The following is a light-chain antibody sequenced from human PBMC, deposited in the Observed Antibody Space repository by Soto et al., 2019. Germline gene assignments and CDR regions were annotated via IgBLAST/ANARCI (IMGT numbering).Light chain of an antibody. V-gene: IGKV1-39*01. CDR3: QQSYSSPPWT. CDR2: RAS. CDR1: QSISTY. Sequence: DIQMTQSPSSLSASVGDRVTISCRASQSISTYLNWYQQKPGTAPRLLIYRASSVKSGVPPRFSGSGSGRDFPLTISSLRPDDIATYFCQQSYSSPPWTFGQGTRVEVK. J-gene: IGKJ1*01.